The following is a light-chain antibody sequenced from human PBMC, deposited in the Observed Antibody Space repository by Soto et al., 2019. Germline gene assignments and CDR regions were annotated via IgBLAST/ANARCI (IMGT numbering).Light chain of an antibody. CDR3: QQYNNWLT. Sequence: EIVMTQSPATLSVSPGERATLSCRASQSVSINLAWYQQKPGQAPRLLIYGAYTSATGIPARFSGSGSGTEFTLTISSLQSEDFAVYYCQQYNNWLTFGGGTKVEIK. V-gene: IGKV3-15*01. CDR2: GAY. J-gene: IGKJ4*01. CDR1: QSVSIN.